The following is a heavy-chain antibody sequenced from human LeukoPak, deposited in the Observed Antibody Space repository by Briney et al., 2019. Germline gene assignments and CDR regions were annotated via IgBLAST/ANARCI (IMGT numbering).Heavy chain of an antibody. J-gene: IGHJ4*02. CDR1: GFTFSSYA. D-gene: IGHD4-17*01. CDR3: ARSLTTVTTRFDY. V-gene: IGHV3-30-3*01. CDR2: ISYDGSNK. Sequence: PGGSLRLSCAAPGFTFSSYAMHWVRQAPGKGLEWVAVISYDGSNKYYADSVKGRFTISRDNSKNTLYLQMNSLRAEDTAVYYCARSLTTVTTRFDYWGQGTLVTVSS.